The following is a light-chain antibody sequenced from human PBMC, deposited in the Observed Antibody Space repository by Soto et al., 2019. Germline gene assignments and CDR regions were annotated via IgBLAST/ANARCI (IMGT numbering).Light chain of an antibody. V-gene: IGLV2-23*01. J-gene: IGLJ3*02. CDR2: EGS. CDR1: SSDVEAYNI. CDR3: CSYAGSRTFV. Sequence: QSVLTQPASVSGSPEQSITISCTGTSSDVEAYNIVSWYQQHPGKAPRLIIYEGSKRPSGISHRFSGSKSDNTASLTISGLRAEDEAHYHCCSYAGSRTFVFGGGTKVTVL.